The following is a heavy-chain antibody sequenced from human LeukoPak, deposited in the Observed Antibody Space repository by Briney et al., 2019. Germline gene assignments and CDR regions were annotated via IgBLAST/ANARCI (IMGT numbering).Heavy chain of an antibody. CDR1: GFTFSSYA. J-gene: IGHJ4*02. CDR3: AKGLYAFDY. CDR2: ITASGGNT. D-gene: IGHD2-8*01. V-gene: IGHV3-23*01. Sequence: GGSLRLSFAASGFTFSSYAISGVRQPPGKGREWVSTITASGGNTYYADSVKGRFTISRDNSKNTLYLQVDSLRAEDTAVLYCAKGLYAFDYWGQGTLVTVSS.